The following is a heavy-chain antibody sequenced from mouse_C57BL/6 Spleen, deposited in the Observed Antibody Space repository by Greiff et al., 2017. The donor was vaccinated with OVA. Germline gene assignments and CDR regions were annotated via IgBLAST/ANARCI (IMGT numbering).Heavy chain of an antibody. Sequence: EVQRVESGGGLVQPGGSLKLSCAASGFTFSDYGMAWVRQAPRKGPEWVAFISNLAYSIYYADTVTGRFTISRENAKNTLYLEMSSLRSEDTAMYYCASYDGGLAYWGQGTLVTVSA. CDR3: ASYDGGLAY. J-gene: IGHJ3*01. D-gene: IGHD2-3*01. CDR2: ISNLAYSI. V-gene: IGHV5-15*01. CDR1: GFTFSDYG.